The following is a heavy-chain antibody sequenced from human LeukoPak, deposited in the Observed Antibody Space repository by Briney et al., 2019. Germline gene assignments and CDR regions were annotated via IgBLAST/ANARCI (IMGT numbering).Heavy chain of an antibody. V-gene: IGHV4-61*01. J-gene: IGHJ4*02. D-gene: IGHD1-26*01. CDR1: GGSVSGSYY. Sequence: SETLSLTCTVSGGSVSGSYYWNWIRQPPGKGLEWIGYMYSSGTINYNPSLKSRVTVSIDMSKNQFSLKLSSVTAADTAVYYCAGLELHRPLDYWGQGTLVTVSS. CDR3: AGLELHRPLDY. CDR2: MYSSGTI.